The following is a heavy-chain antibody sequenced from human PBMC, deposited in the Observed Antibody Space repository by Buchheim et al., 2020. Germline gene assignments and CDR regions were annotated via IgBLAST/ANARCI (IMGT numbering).Heavy chain of an antibody. D-gene: IGHD1-26*01. CDR3: ARPTSYSGSYS. V-gene: IGHV3-30*03. CDR2: ISYDGSNK. J-gene: IGHJ4*02. CDR1: GFTFSNYG. Sequence: QVQLVESGGGVVQPGRSLRLSCAASGFTFSNYGMHWVRQAPGKGLEWVAVISYDGSNKYYAGSVKGRFTISRDNSENTLYLQMSSLRAEDTAVYYCARPTSYSGSYSWGQGTL.